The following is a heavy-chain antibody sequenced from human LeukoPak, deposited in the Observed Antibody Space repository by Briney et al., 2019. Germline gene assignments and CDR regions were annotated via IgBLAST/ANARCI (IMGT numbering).Heavy chain of an antibody. V-gene: IGHV3-30*19. CDR3: PRDLTPGDSGSDLDY. J-gene: IGHJ4*02. D-gene: IGHD3-10*01. Sequence: GGSLRLSCSASGLTLNCPCIECDRQAPGKGLEWVTVISYDGSNKYYADSVKGRFTISRDNSKNNLYLQMNLLRVEDTAVYYCPRDLTPGDSGSDLDYWGQGILVTVSS. CDR2: ISYDGSNK. CDR1: GLTLNCPC.